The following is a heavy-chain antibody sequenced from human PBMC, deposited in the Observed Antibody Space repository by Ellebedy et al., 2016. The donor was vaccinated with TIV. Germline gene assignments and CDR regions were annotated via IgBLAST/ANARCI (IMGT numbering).Heavy chain of an antibody. CDR1: GYTFTSYY. Sequence: ASVKVSCKASGYTFTSYYLHWVRQAPGRGLEWMGWINPDSGGTNFAQKFQGRVTMTRDTSINTVYMELKRLESDDTAAYYCARVRRGSSGMDVWGQGTTVIVS. D-gene: IGHD6-19*01. CDR2: INPDSGGT. V-gene: IGHV1-2*02. J-gene: IGHJ6*02. CDR3: ARVRRGSSGMDV.